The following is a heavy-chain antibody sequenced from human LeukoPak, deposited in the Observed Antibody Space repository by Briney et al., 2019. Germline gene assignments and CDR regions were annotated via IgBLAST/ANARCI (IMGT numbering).Heavy chain of an antibody. CDR2: ISWDGGST. V-gene: IGHV3-43*01. J-gene: IGHJ4*02. D-gene: IGHD1-1*01. CDR3: AKEATDSATIDY. Sequence: SGGSLRLSCAASGFTFDDYTMHWLRHAPGKGLEWVSLISWDGGSTYYADSVKGRFTISRDNSRNSLYLQMNSLRAEDTALYYCAKEATDSATIDYWGQGTLVTVSS. CDR1: GFTFDDYT.